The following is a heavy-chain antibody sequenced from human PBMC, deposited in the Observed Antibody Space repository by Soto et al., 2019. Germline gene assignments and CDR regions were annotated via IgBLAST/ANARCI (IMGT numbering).Heavy chain of an antibody. CDR2: IKEDGSEK. J-gene: IGHJ6*02. Sequence: EVQLVESGGGLVQPGESLRHSCAASGFTFSNSWMSWVRQAPGKGLEWVANIKEDGSEKDYVDPVKGRFTITRDNAKNSLYLQMNNLRAEDTAVYFCTRKRFGMDVWGQRTTVTVSS. CDR1: GFTFSNSW. CDR3: TRKRFGMDV. V-gene: IGHV3-7*03.